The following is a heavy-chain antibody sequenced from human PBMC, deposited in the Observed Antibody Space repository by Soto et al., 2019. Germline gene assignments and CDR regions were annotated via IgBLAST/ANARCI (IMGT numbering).Heavy chain of an antibody. J-gene: IGHJ4*02. V-gene: IGHV3-30*18. D-gene: IGHD4-17*01. Sequence: PGGSLRLSCAASGFTFSSYGMHWVRQAPGKGLEWVAVISYDGSNKYYADPVKGRFTISRDNSKNTLYLQMNSLRAEDTAVYYCAKDADYGGTEPLDYWGQGTLVTVSS. CDR2: ISYDGSNK. CDR1: GFTFSSYG. CDR3: AKDADYGGTEPLDY.